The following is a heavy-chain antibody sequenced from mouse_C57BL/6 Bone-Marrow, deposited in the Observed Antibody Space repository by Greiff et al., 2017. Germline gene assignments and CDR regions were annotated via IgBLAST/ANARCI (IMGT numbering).Heavy chain of an antibody. CDR2: IYPSDSET. D-gene: IGHD1-1*01. CDR1: GYTFTSYW. CDR3: ARGFIPYARDY. Sequence: QVQLQQPGAELVRPGSSVKLSCKASGYTFTSYWMDWVKQRPGQGLEWIGNIYPSDSETHYNQKFKDKATLTVDKSSSTAYMQLSSLTSEDSAVYYCARGFIPYARDYWGQGTSVTVSS. J-gene: IGHJ4*01. V-gene: IGHV1-61*01.